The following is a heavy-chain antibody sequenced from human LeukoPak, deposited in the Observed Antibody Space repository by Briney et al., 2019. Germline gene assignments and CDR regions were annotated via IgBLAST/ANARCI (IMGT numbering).Heavy chain of an antibody. CDR1: GFTFSSYA. J-gene: IGHJ3*02. Sequence: GGSLRLSCAASGFTFSSYAMHWVRQAPGKGLEWEAVITYDGSNKYHADSVKGRFTISRDNSKNTLYLQMNSLRVEDTAVYYCASEPPNCSGGSCYSDAFDIWGQGTMVTVSS. D-gene: IGHD2-15*01. V-gene: IGHV3-30-3*01. CDR3: ASEPPNCSGGSCYSDAFDI. CDR2: ITYDGSNK.